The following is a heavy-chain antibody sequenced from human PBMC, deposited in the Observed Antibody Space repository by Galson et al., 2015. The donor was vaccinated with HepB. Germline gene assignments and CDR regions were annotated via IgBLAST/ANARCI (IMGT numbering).Heavy chain of an antibody. V-gene: IGHV3-20*04. CDR3: ARGYYGSGSLYGMDV. Sequence: SLRLSCAASGFTFDDYGMSWVRQAPGKGLEWVSGINWNGGSTGYADSVKGRFTISRDNAKNSLYLQMNSLRAEDTASYYCARGYYGSGSLYGMDVWGQGTTVTVSS. D-gene: IGHD3-10*01. J-gene: IGHJ6*02. CDR1: GFTFDDYG. CDR2: INWNGGST.